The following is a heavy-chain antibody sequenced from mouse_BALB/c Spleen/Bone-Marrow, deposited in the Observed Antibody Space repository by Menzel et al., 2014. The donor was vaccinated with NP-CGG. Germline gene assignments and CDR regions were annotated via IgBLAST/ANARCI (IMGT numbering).Heavy chain of an antibody. V-gene: IGHV7-3*02. D-gene: IGHD1-1*01. Sequence: EVQGVESGGGLVQPGGSLRLSCATSGFTFTDYYMSWVRQPPGKALEWLGFIRNKGNGYTTEYSASVKGRFTISRDNSQSTLYLQMNTLRAEDSATYYCARDDYGFDYWGQGTTLTVSS. J-gene: IGHJ2*01. CDR3: ARDDYGFDY. CDR1: GFTFTDYY. CDR2: IRNKGNGYTT.